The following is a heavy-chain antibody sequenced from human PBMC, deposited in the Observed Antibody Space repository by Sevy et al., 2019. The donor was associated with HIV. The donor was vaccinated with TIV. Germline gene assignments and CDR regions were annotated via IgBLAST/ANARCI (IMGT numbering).Heavy chain of an antibody. J-gene: IGHJ6*02. V-gene: IGHV3-13*01. CDR2: IGSGGDA. D-gene: IGHD5-12*01. CDR1: GFTLSSYD. Sequence: GGSLRLSCRASGFTLSSYDMHWVRQAAGKGLEWVSGIGSGGDAYYPGSVKGRFTISRENAKNSLYLQMNSLRAGDTAVYYCARRGGYSDYGMDVWGQGTTVTVSS. CDR3: ARRGGYSDYGMDV.